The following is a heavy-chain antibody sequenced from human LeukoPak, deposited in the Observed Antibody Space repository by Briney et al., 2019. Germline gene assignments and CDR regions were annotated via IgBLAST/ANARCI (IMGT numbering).Heavy chain of an antibody. J-gene: IGHJ3*02. CDR3: AMTYYDFWSGEKPQGAFDI. CDR1: GFTFSSYA. V-gene: IGHV3-23*01. D-gene: IGHD3-3*01. CDR2: ISGSGGST. Sequence: PGGSLRLSCAASGFTFSSYAMSWVRQAPGKGLEWVSAISGSGGSTYYADSVKGRFTISRDNAKNSLYLQMNSLRAEDTAVYYCAMTYYDFWSGEKPQGAFDIWGQGTMVTVSS.